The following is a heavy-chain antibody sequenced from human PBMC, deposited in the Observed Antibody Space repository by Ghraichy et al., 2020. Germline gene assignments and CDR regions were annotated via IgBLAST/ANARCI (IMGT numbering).Heavy chain of an antibody. CDR3: ARARDYYYYYGMDV. CDR1: GDSINSNNW. CDR2: IYHSGST. V-gene: IGHV4-4*02. Sequence: SETLSLTCAVSGDSINSNNWWWWVRQSPGKGLEWIGEIYHSGSTNYKPSLKSRVTISIDNSKNQFSLKLSSVTAADTAVYYCARARDYYYYYGMDVWGQGTTVTVSS. J-gene: IGHJ6*02.